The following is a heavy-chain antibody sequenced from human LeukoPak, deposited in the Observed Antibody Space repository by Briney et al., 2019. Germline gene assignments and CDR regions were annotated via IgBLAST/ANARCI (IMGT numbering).Heavy chain of an antibody. CDR1: GYTFTGYY. CDR2: ISPNSGDT. CDR3: ARTYIAAPSTGVGY. D-gene: IGHD6-13*01. J-gene: IGHJ4*02. V-gene: IGHV1-2*02. Sequence: ASVKVSCKTSGYTFTGYYMHWVRQAPGQGLEWMGWISPNSGDTNCAQQFQGRVTMTRDTSISTAYMELSRLRSDDTAMYYCARTYIAAPSTGVGYWGQGTLVTVSS.